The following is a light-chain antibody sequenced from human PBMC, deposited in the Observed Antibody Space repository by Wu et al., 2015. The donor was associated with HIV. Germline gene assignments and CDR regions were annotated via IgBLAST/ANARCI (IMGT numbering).Light chain of an antibody. V-gene: IGKV3-15*01. Sequence: IVLTQSPGNLSLSPGLRVILYCRASETIRDNYLAWYQHKPGQSPRLLIFDASSRAAQIPARFSGSGSGTEFTLTISSLQSEDFAVYYCQQYREWPRTFGQGTKV. CDR2: DAS. CDR3: QQYREWPRT. CDR1: ETIRDN. J-gene: IGKJ1*01.